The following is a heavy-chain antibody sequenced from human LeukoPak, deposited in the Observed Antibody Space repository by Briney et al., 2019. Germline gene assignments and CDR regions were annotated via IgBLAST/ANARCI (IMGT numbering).Heavy chain of an antibody. J-gene: IGHJ4*02. V-gene: IGHV4-39*07. CDR2: IYYSGST. Sequence: SETLSLTCTVSGGSISSSSYYWGWIRQPPGKGLEWIGSIYYSGSTYYNPSLKSRVTISVDTSKNQFSLKLSSVTAADTAVYYCASAETTEGGGYNFDYWGQGTLVTVSS. D-gene: IGHD4-17*01. CDR3: ASAETTEGGGYNFDY. CDR1: GGSISSSSYY.